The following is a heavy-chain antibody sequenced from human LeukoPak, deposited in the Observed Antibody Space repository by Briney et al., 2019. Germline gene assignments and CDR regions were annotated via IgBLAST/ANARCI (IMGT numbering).Heavy chain of an antibody. CDR2: IYTSGST. D-gene: IGHD6-6*01. J-gene: IGHJ5*02. CDR1: GGSISSYY. Sequence: SETLSLTCTVSGGSISSYYWSWIRQPAGKGLEWIGRIYTSGSTNYNPSLKSRVTMSVDTSKNQFSLKLSSVTAADTAVYYCARDKGLRAARPDTNWFDPWGQGTLVTASS. V-gene: IGHV4-4*07. CDR3: ARDKGLRAARPDTNWFDP.